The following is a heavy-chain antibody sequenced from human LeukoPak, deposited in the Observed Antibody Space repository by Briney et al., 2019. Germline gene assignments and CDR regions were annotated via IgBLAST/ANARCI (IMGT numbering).Heavy chain of an antibody. V-gene: IGHV3-23*01. CDR2: ITGSAADT. Sequence: GGSLRLSCAASGFTFSNYAMSWVRQAPGKRLEWVSAITGSAADTYSADSVKGRFTISRGNSRNTLYLQMNSLRAEDTAVYYCAKPTVGSGSHYGLDVWGKGTTVTVSS. CDR3: AKPTVGSGSHYGLDV. J-gene: IGHJ6*04. CDR1: GFTFSNYA. D-gene: IGHD3-10*01.